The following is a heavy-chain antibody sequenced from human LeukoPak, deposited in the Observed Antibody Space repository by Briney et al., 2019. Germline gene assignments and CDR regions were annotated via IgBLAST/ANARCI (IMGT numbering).Heavy chain of an antibody. Sequence: GASVKVSCTASGYTFTSYAMNWVRQAPGQGLEWMGWINTNTGNPTYAQGFTGRFVFSLDTSVSTAYLEINSLKAEDTAVYYCAREEFPVVGYYGMDVWGQGTTVTVSS. V-gene: IGHV7-4-1*02. J-gene: IGHJ6*02. CDR2: INTNTGNP. CDR3: AREEFPVVGYYGMDV. CDR1: GYTFTSYA. D-gene: IGHD3-10*01.